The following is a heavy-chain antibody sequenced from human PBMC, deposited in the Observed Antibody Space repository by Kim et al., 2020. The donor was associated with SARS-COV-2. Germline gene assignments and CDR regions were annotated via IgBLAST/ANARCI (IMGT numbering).Heavy chain of an antibody. CDR1: GFTFSSYE. D-gene: IGHD3-22*01. CDR3: ARAVVEHIYYYYGMDV. Sequence: GGSLRLSCAASGFTFSSYEMNWVRQAPGKGLEWVSYISSSGSTIYYADSVKGRFTISRDNAKNSLYLQMNSLRAEDTAVYYCARAVVEHIYYYYGMDVWGQGTTVTVSS. V-gene: IGHV3-48*03. J-gene: IGHJ6*02. CDR2: ISSSGSTI.